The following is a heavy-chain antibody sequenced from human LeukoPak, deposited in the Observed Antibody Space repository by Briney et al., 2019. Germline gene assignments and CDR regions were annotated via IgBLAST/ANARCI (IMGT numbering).Heavy chain of an antibody. J-gene: IGHJ3*02. CDR1: GGSINNYY. V-gene: IGHV4-59*01. D-gene: IGHD3-22*01. CDR2: ASHSGST. CDR3: ARDTFYLDNSDYYEDVFDS. Sequence: PSETLSLTCTVSGGSINNYYWSWIRQPPGKGLEWIGYASHSGSTNSSPSLKSRVSISVDTSKNQISLKLSSVTAADTAVYYCARDTFYLDNSDYYEDVFDSWGQGTMVTVSS.